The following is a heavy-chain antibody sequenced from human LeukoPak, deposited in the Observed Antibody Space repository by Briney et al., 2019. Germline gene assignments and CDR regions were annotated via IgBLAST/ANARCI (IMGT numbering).Heavy chain of an antibody. D-gene: IGHD2-2*01. CDR1: RFTFSSYG. Sequence: HLGGSLRLSCAASRFTFSSYGMHWVRRAPGKGLEWVAFISYDGSDKFYADSVKGRFTISRDKSKNTLYLQMNSLRPEDTAVYYCAKALLQYCSTTSCYETDSWGQGTLVTVSS. V-gene: IGHV3-30*18. J-gene: IGHJ4*02. CDR3: AKALLQYCSTTSCYETDS. CDR2: ISYDGSDK.